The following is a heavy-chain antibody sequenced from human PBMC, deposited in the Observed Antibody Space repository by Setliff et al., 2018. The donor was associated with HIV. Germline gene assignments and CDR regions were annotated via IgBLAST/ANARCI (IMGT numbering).Heavy chain of an antibody. CDR2: ISYGGGLK. J-gene: IGHJ5*02. D-gene: IGHD3-10*01. V-gene: IGHV3-30*04. Sequence: GSLRLSCAASGFTFGSYPMHGVRQAPGEGLEGVAVISYGGGLKLYADPVKGRFTISTDNSKNTLYLQMNSLKVEDTAVYYCAKDLLASLGEPYPPTANWFNPWGQGTLVTVSS. CDR3: AKDLLASLGEPYPPTANWFNP. CDR1: GFTFGSYP.